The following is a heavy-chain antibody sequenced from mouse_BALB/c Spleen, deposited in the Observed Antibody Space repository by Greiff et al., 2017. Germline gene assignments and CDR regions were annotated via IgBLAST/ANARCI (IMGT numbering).Heavy chain of an antibody. J-gene: IGHJ3*01. CDR3: ARQEGNSFAY. CDR2: ISSGGSYT. D-gene: IGHD2-1*01. CDR1: GFTFSSYA. Sequence: EVKLMESGGGLVKPGGSLKLSCAASGFTFSSYAMSWVRQTPEKRLEWVATISSGGSYTYYPDSVKGRFTISRDNAKNTLYLQMSSLRSEDTAMYYCARQEGNSFAYWGQGTLVTVSA. V-gene: IGHV5-9-3*01.